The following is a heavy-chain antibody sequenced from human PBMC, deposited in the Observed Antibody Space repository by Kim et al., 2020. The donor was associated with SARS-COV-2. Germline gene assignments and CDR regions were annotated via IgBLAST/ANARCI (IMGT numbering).Heavy chain of an antibody. CDR2: ISGSGGST. CDR1: GFTFSSYA. CDR3: AKDEHYYDSSGYYGLGDY. J-gene: IGHJ4*02. V-gene: IGHV3-23*01. D-gene: IGHD3-22*01. Sequence: GGSLRLSCAASGFTFSSYAMSWVRQAPGKGLEWVSAISGSGGSTYYADSVKGRFTISRDNSKNTLYLQMNSLRAEDTAVYYCAKDEHYYDSSGYYGLGDYWGQGTLVTVSS.